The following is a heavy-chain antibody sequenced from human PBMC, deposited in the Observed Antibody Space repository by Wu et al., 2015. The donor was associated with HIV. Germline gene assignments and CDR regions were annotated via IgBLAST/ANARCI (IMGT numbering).Heavy chain of an antibody. Sequence: QVQLVQSGAEVKKPGASVKVSCKASGYTFTTYYIHWVRQAPGQGPEWMGVINPSENRVSYAQRFQGRVTMTRDTSTSTVYMELSSLRSEDTAVYFCASSPYDSSGYFYGGFFDYWGQGTLVPVSS. CDR1: GYTFTTYY. CDR2: INPSENRV. J-gene: IGHJ4*02. CDR3: ASSPYDSSGYFYGGFFDY. V-gene: IGHV1-46*01. D-gene: IGHD3-22*01.